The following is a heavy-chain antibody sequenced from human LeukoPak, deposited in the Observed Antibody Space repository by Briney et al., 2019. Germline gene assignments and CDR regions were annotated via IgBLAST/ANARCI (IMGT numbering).Heavy chain of an antibody. J-gene: IGHJ4*02. D-gene: IGHD5-18*01. V-gene: IGHV3-23*01. Sequence: GGSLRLSCAASGFTFSSYAMSWVRQTPGKGLEWVSGISGSGGSTYYADSVKGRFTISRDNSKNTLYLQMNSLRAEDTAVYCCAKGGDTRMVTDYWGQGTLVTVSS. CDR2: ISGSGGST. CDR3: AKGGDTRMVTDY. CDR1: GFTFSSYA.